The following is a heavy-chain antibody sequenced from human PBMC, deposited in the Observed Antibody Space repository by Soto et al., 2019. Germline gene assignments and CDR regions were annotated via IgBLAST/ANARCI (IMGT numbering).Heavy chain of an antibody. Sequence: SETLSLTCTVSGGSINGYYWSWIRQPPGKGLQWIGYIYYSGSTNYNPSLKSRVTISVVSSKNQVSLKLSSVTAADTAVYYCTRVGGYYGDYPNFDYWGQGTLVTVSS. D-gene: IGHD4-17*01. CDR2: IYYSGST. V-gene: IGHV4-59*01. CDR3: TRVGGYYGDYPNFDY. CDR1: GGSINGYY. J-gene: IGHJ4*02.